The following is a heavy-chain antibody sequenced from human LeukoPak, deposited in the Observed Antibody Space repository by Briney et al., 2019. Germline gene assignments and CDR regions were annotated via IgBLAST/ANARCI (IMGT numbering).Heavy chain of an antibody. CDR3: ASALYYYYGMDV. CDR1: GGSFSGHY. CDR2: INHSGST. Sequence: SETLSLTCAVYGGSFSGHYWSWIRQPPGKGLEWIGEINHSGSTNYNPFLKSRVTISVDTSKNQFSLKLSSVTATDTAVYYCASALYYYYGMDVWGQGTTVTVSS. V-gene: IGHV4-34*01. J-gene: IGHJ6*02.